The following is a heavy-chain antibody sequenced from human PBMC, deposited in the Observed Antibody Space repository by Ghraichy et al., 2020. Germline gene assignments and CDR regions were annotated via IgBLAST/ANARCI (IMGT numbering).Heavy chain of an antibody. V-gene: IGHV3-30-3*01. Sequence: GGSLRLSCAASGFTFSSYAMHWVRQAPGKGLEWVAVISYDGSNKYYADSVKGRFTISRDNSKNTLYLQMNSLRAEDTAVYYCARASYGSGSYYKGEDPYMDVWGKGTTVTVSS. D-gene: IGHD3-10*01. CDR2: ISYDGSNK. CDR3: ARASYGSGSYYKGEDPYMDV. CDR1: GFTFSSYA. J-gene: IGHJ6*03.